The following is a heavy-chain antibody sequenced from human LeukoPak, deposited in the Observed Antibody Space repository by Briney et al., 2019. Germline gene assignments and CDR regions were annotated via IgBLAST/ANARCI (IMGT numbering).Heavy chain of an antibody. D-gene: IGHD3-10*01. CDR3: ARIRFHYMDV. J-gene: IGHJ6*03. CDR2: IIPIFGTA. CDR1: GGTFSSYA. V-gene: IGHV1-69*13. Sequence: ASVKVSCKASGGTFSSYAISWVRQAPGQGLEWMGGIIPIFGTANYAQKFQGRVTITADESTSTAYMELSSLRAEDMAVYYCARIRFHYMDVWGKGTTVTISS.